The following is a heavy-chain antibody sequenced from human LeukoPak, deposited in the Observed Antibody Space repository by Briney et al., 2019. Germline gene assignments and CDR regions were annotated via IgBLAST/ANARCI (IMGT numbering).Heavy chain of an antibody. CDR1: GFSFSAYN. V-gene: IGHV3-21*01. J-gene: IGHJ4*02. CDR2: ISPSGDHR. D-gene: IGHD3-22*01. CDR3: ARDAAYFDSSGYYPDPLDY. Sequence: GGSLRLSCAASGFSFSAYNINWVRQAPGKGLEWVSCISPSGDHRYYADSVRGRFTISRDNAKNSVYLQMNSLRAEDTAVYYCARDAAYFDSSGYYPDPLDYWGPGTLVSVSS.